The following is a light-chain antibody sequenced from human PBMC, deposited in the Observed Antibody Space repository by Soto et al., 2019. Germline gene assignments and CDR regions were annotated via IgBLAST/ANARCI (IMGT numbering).Light chain of an antibody. J-gene: IGKJ5*01. CDR1: QSVSNSY. CDR2: DTS. Sequence: WTRPPVTFFFPPGKTATLSCRSSQSVSNSYVAWYQQTSGQAPRLLIYDTSSRVTGTTDRFSGRGSGTDFTLTIRRLEPEDFAVFYCQQYGTSQITVGQGTRLEIK. CDR3: QQYGTSQIT. V-gene: IGKV3-20*01.